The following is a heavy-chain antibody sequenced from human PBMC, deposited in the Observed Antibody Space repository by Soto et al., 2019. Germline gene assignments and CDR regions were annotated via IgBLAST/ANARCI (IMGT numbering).Heavy chain of an antibody. Sequence: SETLCLTWTVAGGTSGSGDWWSWVRQPPGKGLEWIGEISLGGSTNYNPSLKNRVAISVDKSKNQFSLMLSSVTAADTAVYYCATGGNYLFDYWGQGALVTVSS. V-gene: IGHV4-4*02. D-gene: IGHD4-4*01. J-gene: IGHJ4*02. CDR3: ATGGNYLFDY. CDR1: GGTSGSGDW. CDR2: ISLGGST.